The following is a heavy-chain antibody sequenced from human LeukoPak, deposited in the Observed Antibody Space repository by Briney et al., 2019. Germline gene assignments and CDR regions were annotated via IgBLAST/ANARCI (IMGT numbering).Heavy chain of an antibody. Sequence: GASLKISCQTSGYNFTNYWIGWVRQLPGKGLEWVAIIYPEDSHIRYSPSFQGPVTISADKSVSTAYLPWTSLKASDTAMYYCARHSMGYCSSTSCYRWIDYWGQGTLVTVSS. J-gene: IGHJ4*02. V-gene: IGHV5-51*01. CDR3: ARHSMGYCSSTSCYRWIDY. D-gene: IGHD2-2*02. CDR2: IYPEDSHI. CDR1: GYNFTNYW.